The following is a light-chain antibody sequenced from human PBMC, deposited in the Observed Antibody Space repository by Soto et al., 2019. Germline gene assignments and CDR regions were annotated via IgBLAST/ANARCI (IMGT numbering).Light chain of an antibody. CDR3: QQYYSTPWT. CDR1: QSVFFSSTNKNY. Sequence: DIVMTQSPDSLAVSLGERATINCKSSQSVFFSSTNKNYLGWYQQRPGQAPKLLIYWASTRKSGVPDRFSGSGSGTDFTLTISSLQAEDVAVYYCQQYYSTPWTFGQGTKVEIK. J-gene: IGKJ1*01. V-gene: IGKV4-1*01. CDR2: WAS.